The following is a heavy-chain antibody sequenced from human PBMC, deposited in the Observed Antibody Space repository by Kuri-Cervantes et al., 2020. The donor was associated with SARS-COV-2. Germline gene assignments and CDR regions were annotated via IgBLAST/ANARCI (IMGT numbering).Heavy chain of an antibody. Sequence: GESLKISCAASGFTFSGHWIHWVRQAPGKGLAWVSRINPDGSYTNNADSVKGRFTLSRDNAKSMLFLQMNSLRAEDTAVYYCVRDGDHWNFDYWGQGTLVTVSS. CDR2: INPDGSYT. CDR1: GFTFSGHW. D-gene: IGHD1-1*01. V-gene: IGHV3-74*01. CDR3: VRDGDHWNFDY. J-gene: IGHJ4*02.